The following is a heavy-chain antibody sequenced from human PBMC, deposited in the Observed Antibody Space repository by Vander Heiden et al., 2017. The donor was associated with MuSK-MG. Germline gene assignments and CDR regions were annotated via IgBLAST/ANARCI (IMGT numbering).Heavy chain of an antibody. Sequence: EVQLVQSGAEVKKPGTTVKISCKVSGYTFTDYWVHWVQQAPGKGLEWMGLVQPEDGETVYAEKFQDRLTITADTSTDTAFMELSSLRSEDTAVYFCATLPSGSYGNYWGQGTLVRVS. J-gene: IGHJ4*02. CDR1: GYTFTDYW. D-gene: IGHD1-26*01. CDR3: ATLPSGSYGNY. V-gene: IGHV1-69-2*01. CDR2: VQPEDGET.